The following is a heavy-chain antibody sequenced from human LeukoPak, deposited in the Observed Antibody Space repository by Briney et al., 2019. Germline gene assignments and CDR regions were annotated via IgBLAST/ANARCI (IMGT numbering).Heavy chain of an antibody. V-gene: IGHV4-61*02. CDR3: ARAGYGDSPPN. J-gene: IGHJ4*02. D-gene: IGHD4-17*01. CDR2: IYTSGST. Sequence: PSETLSLTCTVSGGSISSGSYYWSWIRQPAGKGLEWIGRIYTSGSTNYNPSLKSRVTISVDTSKNQFSLKLSSVTAADTAVYYCARAGYGDSPPNWGQGTLVTVSS. CDR1: GGSISSGSYY.